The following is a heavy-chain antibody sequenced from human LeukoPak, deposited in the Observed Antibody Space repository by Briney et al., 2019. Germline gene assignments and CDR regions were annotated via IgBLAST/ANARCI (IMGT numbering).Heavy chain of an antibody. V-gene: IGHV1-69*05. CDR2: IIPIFGTA. J-gene: IGHJ4*02. Sequence: ASVKVSCKASGGTFSSYAISWVRQAPGQGLEWMGGIIPIFGTANYAQKFQGRVTITTDESTSTAYMELSSLRSEDTAVYYCARSAIWFGELLYPPDYWDQGTLVTVSS. CDR3: ARSAIWFGELLYPPDY. D-gene: IGHD3-10*01. CDR1: GGTFSSYA.